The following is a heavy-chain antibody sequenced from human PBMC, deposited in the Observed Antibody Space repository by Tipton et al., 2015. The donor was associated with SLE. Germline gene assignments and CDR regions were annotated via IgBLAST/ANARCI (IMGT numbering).Heavy chain of an antibody. J-gene: IGHJ5*02. CDR2: VYPGGTA. D-gene: IGHD4-23*01. CDR3: ARDPLRDYGGQTAPES. CDR1: GYSISRGYY. V-gene: IGHV4-38-2*02. Sequence: GLVKPSETLSLTCTVSGYSISRGYYWGWIRQPPGGGLEWLGSVYPGGTAYYNPSLKSRVTVSVDTAKNQFSLKLTSVTAADTAVYYCARDPLRDYGGQTAPESWDQGTLVTVSS.